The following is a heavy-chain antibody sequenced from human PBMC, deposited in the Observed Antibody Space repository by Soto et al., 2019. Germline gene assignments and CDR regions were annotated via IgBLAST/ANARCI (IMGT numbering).Heavy chain of an antibody. Sequence: QVQLVESGGGVVQPGRSLRLSCAASVFTFRSYAMHWVRQTAVKGLEWVAFISYDGGSEEYEDSVKGRFTISRDNSKNTLFLQMNSLRPDDTAVYYCAKDVGEQGHFDSWGQGALVTVSS. J-gene: IGHJ4*02. V-gene: IGHV3-30*18. D-gene: IGHD1-26*01. CDR2: ISYDGGSE. CDR3: AKDVGEQGHFDS. CDR1: VFTFRSYA.